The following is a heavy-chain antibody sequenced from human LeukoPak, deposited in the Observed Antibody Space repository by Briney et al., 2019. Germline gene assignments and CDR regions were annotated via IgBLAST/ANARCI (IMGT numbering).Heavy chain of an antibody. V-gene: IGHV4-39*01. CDR1: GGSISSSDYY. J-gene: IGHJ4*02. D-gene: IGHD1-14*01. CDR2: IYYSGST. CDR3: ARAQTNRRFDY. Sequence: SETLSLTCTVSGGSISSSDYYWGWIRQSPGKGLEWIGCIYYSGSTYYNPSLKRRITISGDTSKNQFSLKLSSVTAADTAVYFCARAQTNRRFDYWGQGTLVTVSS.